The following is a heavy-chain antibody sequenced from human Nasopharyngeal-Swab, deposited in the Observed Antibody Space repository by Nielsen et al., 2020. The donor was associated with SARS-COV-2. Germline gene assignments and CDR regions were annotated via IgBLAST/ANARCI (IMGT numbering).Heavy chain of an antibody. V-gene: IGHV3-23*01. CDR1: GFTFSSYA. CDR3: AKDLAVAGTGDYYYYYGMDV. D-gene: IGHD6-19*01. CDR2: ISGSGGST. Sequence: GESLKISCAASGFTFSSYAMSWVRQAPGKGLEWVSAISGSGGSTYYADSVKGRFTISRDNSRNTLYLQMNSLRAEDTAVYYCAKDLAVAGTGDYYYYYGMDVWGQGTTVTVSS. J-gene: IGHJ6*02.